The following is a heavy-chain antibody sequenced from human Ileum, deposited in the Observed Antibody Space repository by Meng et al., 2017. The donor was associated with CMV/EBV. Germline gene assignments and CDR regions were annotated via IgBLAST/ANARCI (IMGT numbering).Heavy chain of an antibody. V-gene: IGHV3-74*01. CDR1: GFTFSSSW. J-gene: IGHJ4*02. Sequence: GGSLRLSCTASGFTFSSSWMHWVRQAPGKGLGWVSRINSDGSTTTYADPVKGRFSIYRDNAKNTLYLQMHSLRAEGTAVYYCARASLSCSSTNCFVYFENWGQGTLVTVSS. CDR3: ARASLSCSSTNCFVYFEN. CDR2: INSDGSTT. D-gene: IGHD2-2*01.